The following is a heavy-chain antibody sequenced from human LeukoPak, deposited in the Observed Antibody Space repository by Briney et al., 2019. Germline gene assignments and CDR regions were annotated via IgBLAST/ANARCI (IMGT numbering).Heavy chain of an antibody. J-gene: IGHJ1*01. CDR2: INPSGGST. CDR1: GYTFTNYY. Sequence: GASVKVSCKASGYTFTNYYMHWVRQAPGQGLEWMGIINPSGGSTSYAQKFQGRVTMTRDTSTSTVYMELSSLRSDDTAVYYCVRGATAEYFQHWGQGTLVTVSS. V-gene: IGHV1-46*01. CDR3: VRGATAEYFQH.